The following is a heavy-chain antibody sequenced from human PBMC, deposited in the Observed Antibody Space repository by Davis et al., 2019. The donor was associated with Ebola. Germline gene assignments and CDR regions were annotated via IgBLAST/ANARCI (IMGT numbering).Heavy chain of an antibody. Sequence: AASVKVSCKASGYTFTSYGISWVRQAPGQGLEWMGWISAYNGNTNYAQKLQGRVTMTTDTSTSTAYMELRSLRSDDTAVYYCARLKGWGNFDWLLYRREDAFDIWGQGTMVTVSS. CDR1: GYTFTSYG. CDR3: ARLKGWGNFDWLLYRREDAFDI. CDR2: ISAYNGNT. V-gene: IGHV1-18*01. D-gene: IGHD3-9*01. J-gene: IGHJ3*02.